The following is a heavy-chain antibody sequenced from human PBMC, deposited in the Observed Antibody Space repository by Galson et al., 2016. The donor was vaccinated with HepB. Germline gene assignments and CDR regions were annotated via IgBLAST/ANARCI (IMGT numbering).Heavy chain of an antibody. CDR3: ARGLWDGSNTLEYFDH. V-gene: IGHV1-69*13. D-gene: IGHD1-26*01. CDR2: IIPIFGTT. Sequence: SVKVSCKASGDTFTSYAFNWVRQAPGQGLEWMGGIIPIFGTTNYAQRVKGRVTITADESTGTVYMELSVLRSEDTAIYYCARGLWDGSNTLEYFDHWGQGTLVPVSS. J-gene: IGHJ4*02. CDR1: GDTFTSYA.